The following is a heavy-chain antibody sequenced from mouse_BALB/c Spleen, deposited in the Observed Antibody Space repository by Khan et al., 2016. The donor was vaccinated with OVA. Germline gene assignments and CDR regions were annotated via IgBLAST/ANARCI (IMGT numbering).Heavy chain of an antibody. CDR1: GFSLTGYG. J-gene: IGHJ4*01. CDR2: IWGDGST. Sequence: QMQLEESGPGLVAPSQSLSITCTVSGFSLTGYGVNWVRQPPGKGLEWLGMIWGDGSTDYNSVLKSRLSISKDNSKSQVFLKMNSLQTDDTARYYCARADYGNYREAMDYWGQGTSVTVSS. CDR3: ARADYGNYREAMDY. V-gene: IGHV2-6-7*01. D-gene: IGHD2-1*01.